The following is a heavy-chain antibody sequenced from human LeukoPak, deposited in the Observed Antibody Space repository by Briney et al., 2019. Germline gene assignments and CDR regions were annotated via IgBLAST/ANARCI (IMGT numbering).Heavy chain of an antibody. CDR2: VNSDGRTT. CDR3: ARAGYSYGVDY. V-gene: IGHV3-74*01. Sequence: GGSLRLSCAASGFTFSNYWMHWVRQAPGKGLVWVSRVNSDGRTTGYADSVKGRFTISRDNAKNTLYLQMNSLRAEDTAVYSCARAGYSYGVDYWGQGTLVTVSS. J-gene: IGHJ4*02. CDR1: GFTFSNYW. D-gene: IGHD5-18*01.